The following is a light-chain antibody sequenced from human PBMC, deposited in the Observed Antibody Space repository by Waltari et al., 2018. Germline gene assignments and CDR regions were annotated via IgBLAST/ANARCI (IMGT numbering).Light chain of an antibody. CDR1: QAISDY. J-gene: IGKJ4*01. CDR3: QKYDRAPFT. V-gene: IGKV1-27*01. Sequence: DIQMTQSPSFLSASVGDTVTITCRASQAISDYLAWYQQQAGKTPRLPMFSASTLQSGVPSRFSGSGSGTDFSLTISNLQPEDVATYFCQKYDRAPFTFGSGTKIDVK. CDR2: SAS.